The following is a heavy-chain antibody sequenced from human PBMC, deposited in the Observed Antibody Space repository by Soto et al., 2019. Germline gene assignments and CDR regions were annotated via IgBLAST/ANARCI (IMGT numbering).Heavy chain of an antibody. V-gene: IGHV1-46*01. Sequence: QVQLVQSGAEVKKPGASVKVSCKASGYTFTSYYMHWVRQAPGQGLEWMGIINPSGGSTSYAQKFQGRGTMTRDTSTSTVYMELSSLRSEDTAVYDGARDCSGSYAVVYYYGMDVWGQGTTVTVSS. CDR2: INPSGGST. J-gene: IGHJ6*02. CDR1: GYTFTSYY. CDR3: ARDCSGSYAVVYYYGMDV. D-gene: IGHD1-26*01.